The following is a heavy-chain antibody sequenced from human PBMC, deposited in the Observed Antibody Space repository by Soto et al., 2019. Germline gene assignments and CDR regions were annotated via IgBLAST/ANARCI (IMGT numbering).Heavy chain of an antibody. V-gene: IGHV1-18*01. D-gene: IGHD6-6*01. CDR3: ARGYFEALVGNDAFDI. CDR1: GYTFTSYG. Sequence: QVQLVQSGAEVKKPGASVKVSCKASGYTFTSYGISWVRQAPGQGLEWMGWISAYNGNTNYAQKLQGRVTMTTDTSTSKAYLELRRLRSDDTAVYYCARGYFEALVGNDAFDIWGQGTMVTVSS. J-gene: IGHJ3*02. CDR2: ISAYNGNT.